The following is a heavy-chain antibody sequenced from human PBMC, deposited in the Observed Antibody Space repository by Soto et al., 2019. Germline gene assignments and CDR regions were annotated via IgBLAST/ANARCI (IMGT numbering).Heavy chain of an antibody. CDR3: AKDGYCSSTSCYRFTTYYYGMDV. V-gene: IGHV3-23*01. CDR2: ISGSGGST. Sequence: PGGSLRLSCAASGFTFSSYAMSWVRQAPGKGLEWVSAISGSGGSTYYADSVKGRFTISRDNSKNTLYLQMNSLRAEDTAVYYCAKDGYCSSTSCYRFTTYYYGMDVWGQGTTVTVSS. J-gene: IGHJ6*02. CDR1: GFTFSSYA. D-gene: IGHD2-2*02.